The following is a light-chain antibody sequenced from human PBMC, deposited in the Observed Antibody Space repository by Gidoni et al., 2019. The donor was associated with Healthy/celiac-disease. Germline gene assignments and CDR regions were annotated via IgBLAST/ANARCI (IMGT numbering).Light chain of an antibody. CDR1: QSVSSN. CDR3: KQYNNWPGLT. J-gene: IGKJ4*01. V-gene: IGKV3-15*01. Sequence: EIVMPQSPATLSVSPGERATLSCRASQSVSSNLAWYQQNPGQAPRLLIYGAYTRATGIPARFSGSGSGTEFTLTISSLQSEDFAVYYCKQYNNWPGLTFGGGTKVEIK. CDR2: GAY.